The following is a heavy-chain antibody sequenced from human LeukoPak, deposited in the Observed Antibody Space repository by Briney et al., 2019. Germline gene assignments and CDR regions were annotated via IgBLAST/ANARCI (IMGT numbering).Heavy chain of an antibody. Sequence: ASVKVSCKASGYTFTSYAMHWVRQAPGQRLEWMGWINAGNGNTKYSQEFQGRVTITRDTSASTAYMELSSLRSEDMAVYYCAREPPVAGTYYYYYYYMDVWGKGTTVTVSS. J-gene: IGHJ6*03. V-gene: IGHV1-3*03. CDR2: INAGNGNT. CDR1: GYTFTSYA. D-gene: IGHD6-19*01. CDR3: AREPPVAGTYYYYYYYMDV.